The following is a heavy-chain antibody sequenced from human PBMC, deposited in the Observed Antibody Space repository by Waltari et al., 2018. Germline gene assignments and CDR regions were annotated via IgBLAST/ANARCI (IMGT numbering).Heavy chain of an antibody. J-gene: IGHJ3*02. Sequence: QVQLQQWGAGLLKPSETLSLTCAVYGGSFSGYYWSWIRQPPGKGLEWIGEINHSGSTNYNPSLKSRVTISVDTSKNQFSLKLSSVTAADTAVYYCARDRGDGDYGGLSDAFDIWGQGTMVTVSS. CDR1: GGSFSGYY. CDR2: INHSGST. CDR3: ARDRGDGDYGGLSDAFDI. D-gene: IGHD4-17*01. V-gene: IGHV4-34*01.